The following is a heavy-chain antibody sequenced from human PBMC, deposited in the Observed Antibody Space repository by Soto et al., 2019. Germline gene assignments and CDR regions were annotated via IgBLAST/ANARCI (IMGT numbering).Heavy chain of an antibody. CDR1: HASISSYY. Sequence: SATLSLTCTVSHASISSYYWGWIRQPPGKGLEWIGYIFYTGSTNYNPSLKSRVTISVDTSKNEFSLKLSSVTAADTAVYYCARHYPLGNNWNYFDYWGQGTLVTVSS. CDR3: ARHYPLGNNWNYFDY. V-gene: IGHV4-59*08. D-gene: IGHD1-1*01. CDR2: IFYTGST. J-gene: IGHJ4*02.